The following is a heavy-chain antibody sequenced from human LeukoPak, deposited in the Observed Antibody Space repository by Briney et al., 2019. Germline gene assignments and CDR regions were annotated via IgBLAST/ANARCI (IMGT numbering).Heavy chain of an antibody. J-gene: IGHJ4*02. CDR3: ARAAPVGYCSSTSCYGVGARGPFDY. V-gene: IGHV4-39*07. D-gene: IGHD2-2*01. CDR2: IYYSGST. CDR1: GGSISSSSYY. Sequence: SETLSLTCTVSGGSISSSSYYWGWIRQPPGKGLEWIGSIYYSGSTYYNPSLKSRVTISVDTSKNQFSLKLSSVTAADTAVYYCARAAPVGYCSSTSCYGVGARGPFDYWGQGTLVTVSS.